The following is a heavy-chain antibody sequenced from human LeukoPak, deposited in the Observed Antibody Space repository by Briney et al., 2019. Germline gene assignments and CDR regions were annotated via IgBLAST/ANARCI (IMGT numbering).Heavy chain of an antibody. CDR3: ARGKNTYYYYMDV. CDR1: GGSISSNNW. V-gene: IGHV4-4*02. J-gene: IGHJ6*03. Sequence: SGTLSLTCGVSGGSISSNNWWSWVRQPPGQGLEWIGEIYHSGSANYNPSLKSRVTISVDTSKNQFSLKLSSVTAADTAVYYCARGKNTYYYYMDVWGKGTTVTVSS. CDR2: IYHSGSA.